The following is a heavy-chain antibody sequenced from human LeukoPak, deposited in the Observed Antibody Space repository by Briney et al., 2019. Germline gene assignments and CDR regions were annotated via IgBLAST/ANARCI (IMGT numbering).Heavy chain of an antibody. Sequence: SETLSLTCAVYGGSISGYYWSWIRQPPGKGLEWIGEINHSGSTNYNPSLKSRVTISVDTSKNQFSLKLSSVTAADTAVYYCARGRGMAVAGTVVPYTDYWGQGTLVTVSS. V-gene: IGHV4-34*01. CDR2: INHSGST. CDR3: ARGRGMAVAGTVVPYTDY. CDR1: GGSISGYY. J-gene: IGHJ4*02. D-gene: IGHD6-19*01.